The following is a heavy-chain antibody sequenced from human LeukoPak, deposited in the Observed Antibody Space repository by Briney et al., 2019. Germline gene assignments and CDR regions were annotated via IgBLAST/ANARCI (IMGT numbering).Heavy chain of an antibody. D-gene: IGHD6-6*01. CDR3: ATIARPEILVDY. Sequence: PSETLSLTCTVSGGSISSSSYYWGWIRQPPGKGLEWIGSIYYSGSTYYNPSLKGRVTISVDTSKNQFSLKLSSVTAADTAVYYCATIARPEILVDYWGQGTLVTVSS. CDR2: IYYSGST. CDR1: GGSISSSSYY. V-gene: IGHV4-39*07. J-gene: IGHJ4*02.